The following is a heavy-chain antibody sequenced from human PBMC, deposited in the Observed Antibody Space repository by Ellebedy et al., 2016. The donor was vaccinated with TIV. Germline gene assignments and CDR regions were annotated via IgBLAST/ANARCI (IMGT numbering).Heavy chain of an antibody. CDR3: ARGEVAFDI. J-gene: IGHJ3*02. V-gene: IGHV5-51*01. D-gene: IGHD3-16*01. CDR2: IYPGDSAT. Sequence: GESLKISXKGSEYSFSTYWIGWVRQTPGKGLEWMGIIYPGDSATRYSPSFQGQVSISADKSTSTAHLQWSSLKASDTAMYYCARGEVAFDIWGQGTMVTVSS. CDR1: EYSFSTYW.